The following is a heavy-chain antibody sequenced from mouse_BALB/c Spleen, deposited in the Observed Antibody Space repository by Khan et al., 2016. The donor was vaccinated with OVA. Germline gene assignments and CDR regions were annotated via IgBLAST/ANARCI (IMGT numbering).Heavy chain of an antibody. V-gene: IGHV1-4*01. CDR1: GYTFTSYT. D-gene: IGHD2-14*01. J-gene: IGHJ3*01. Sequence: QVQLQQSGAELARPGASVKMSCKASGYTFTSYTIHWIKERPGQGLEWIGYINPSNGYTNYNQKFKDKATLTTDKSSTTAYLQLSSLTSDDSAVYNCVRDGAYDRNDGGFAYWGQGTLVTVAA. CDR2: INPSNGYT. CDR3: VRDGAYDRNDGGFAY.